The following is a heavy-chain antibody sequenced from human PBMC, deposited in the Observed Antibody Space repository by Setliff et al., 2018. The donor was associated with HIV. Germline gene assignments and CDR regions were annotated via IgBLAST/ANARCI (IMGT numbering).Heavy chain of an antibody. CDR1: GGSLSGHY. CDR3: ARNWPSRNYCRAYSCYQTLFDV. CDR2: INGRGSA. D-gene: IGHD1-7*01. J-gene: IGHJ5*02. Sequence: SETLSLTCGVSGGSLSGHYWSWIRQIPGKGLTWIAEINGRGSANYSPSLKGRVSISRDSSKDQFSLRLTSVTAADTGVYFCARNWPSRNYCRAYSCYQTLFDVWGQGTLVTV. V-gene: IGHV4-34*01.